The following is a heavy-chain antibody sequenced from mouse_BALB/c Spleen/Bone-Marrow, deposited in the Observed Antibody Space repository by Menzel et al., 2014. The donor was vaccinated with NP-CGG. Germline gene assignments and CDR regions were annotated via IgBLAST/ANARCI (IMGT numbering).Heavy chain of an antibody. V-gene: IGHV1-87*01. D-gene: IGHD1-2*01. CDR1: GYTFTSYW. CDR3: ARRDYGIRENYYAMDY. Sequence: VQLVESGAELARPGASVKLSCKASGYTFTSYWMQWVKQRPGQGLEWIGAIYPGDGDTRYTQKFKGKATLTADKSSSTAYMQLSSLASEDSAVYYCARRDYGIRENYYAMDYWGQGTSVTASS. CDR2: IYPGDGDT. J-gene: IGHJ4*01.